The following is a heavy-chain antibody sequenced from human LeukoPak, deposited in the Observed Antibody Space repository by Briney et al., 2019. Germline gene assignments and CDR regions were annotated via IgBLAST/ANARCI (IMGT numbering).Heavy chain of an antibody. CDR1: GFTFSSYG. CDR3: AKASVDYVWGRTYYYMDV. J-gene: IGHJ6*03. V-gene: IGHV3-30*18. D-gene: IGHD3-16*01. Sequence: PGRSLRLSCAASGFTFSSYGMHWVRQAPGKGLEWVAVISYDGSNKYYADSVKGRFTIPRDNSKNTLYLQMNSLRAEDTAVYYCAKASVDYVWGRTYYYMDVWGKGTTVTVSS. CDR2: ISYDGSNK.